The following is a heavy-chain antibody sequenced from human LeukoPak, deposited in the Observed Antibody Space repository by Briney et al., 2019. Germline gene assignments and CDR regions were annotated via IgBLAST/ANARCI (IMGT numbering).Heavy chain of an antibody. V-gene: IGHV3-23*01. Sequence: GGSLRLSCAASGFTFSSYAMSWVRQAPGKGLEWVSAISGSGGSTYYADSVKGRFTISRDNSKNTLYLQMNSLRAEDTAVYYCASSLVRGVIITGYWGQGTLVTFSS. CDR3: ASSLVRGVIITGY. D-gene: IGHD3-10*01. CDR1: GFTFSSYA. J-gene: IGHJ4*02. CDR2: ISGSGGST.